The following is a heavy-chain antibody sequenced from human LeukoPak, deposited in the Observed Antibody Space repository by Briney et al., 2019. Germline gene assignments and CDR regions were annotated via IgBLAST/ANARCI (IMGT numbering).Heavy chain of an antibody. D-gene: IGHD3-9*01. V-gene: IGHV4-4*03. Sequence: PPGTLSLTCAVSGGSISSSNWWSWVRQPPGQGLEWIGEIYHSGSTNYNPSLKSRVTISVDKSKNQFSLKLSSVTAADTAVYYCASDILTGYSYYYYYGMDVWGKGTTVTVSS. CDR1: GGSISSSNW. CDR2: IYHSGST. CDR3: ASDILTGYSYYYYYGMDV. J-gene: IGHJ6*04.